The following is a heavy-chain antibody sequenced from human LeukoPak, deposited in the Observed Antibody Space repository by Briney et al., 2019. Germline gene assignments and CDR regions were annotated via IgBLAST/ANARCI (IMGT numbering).Heavy chain of an antibody. CDR1: GYTFTSYD. J-gene: IGHJ4*02. CDR3: ARARQGLNDFDY. V-gene: IGHV1-8*01. CDR2: MNPNSGDT. Sequence: GASVKVSCKASGYTFTSYDINWVRQATGQGLEWMGWMNPNSGDTGYAQKFQGRVTMTRNTSISTAYMELSSLRSEDTAVYYCARARQGLNDFDYWGQGTLVTVSS.